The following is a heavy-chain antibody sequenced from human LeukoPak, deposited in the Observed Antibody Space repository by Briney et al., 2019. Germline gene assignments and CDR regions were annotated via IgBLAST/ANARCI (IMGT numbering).Heavy chain of an antibody. D-gene: IGHD3-22*01. CDR3: ARLWYYYDSSGYLY. CDR2: INHSGST. Sequence: PSETLSLTCAVYGGSFSGYYWSWIRQPPGKGLEWIGEINHSGSTNYNPSLKSRVTISVDTSKNQFSLKLSSVTAADTAVYYCARLWYYYDSSGYLYWGQGTLVTVSS. V-gene: IGHV4-34*01. CDR1: GGSFSGYY. J-gene: IGHJ4*02.